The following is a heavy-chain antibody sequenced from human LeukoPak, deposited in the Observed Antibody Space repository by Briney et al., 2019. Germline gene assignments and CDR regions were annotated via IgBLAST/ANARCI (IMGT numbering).Heavy chain of an antibody. CDR3: ATRRDYQAYDH. CDR1: GVSIRIGGYY. Sequence: SETLSLTCTVSGVSIRIGGYYWSWIRQHPGKGLEWLGCIQDSRSTYYNPSLKSRLTISADTSQSQFSLRLNFVTAADTAIYYCATRRDYQAYDHWGQGTLVTVSS. J-gene: IGHJ4*02. V-gene: IGHV4-31*03. CDR2: IQDSRST. D-gene: IGHD3-16*01.